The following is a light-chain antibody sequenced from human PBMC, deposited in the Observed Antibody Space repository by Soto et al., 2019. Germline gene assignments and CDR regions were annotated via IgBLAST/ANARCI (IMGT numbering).Light chain of an antibody. J-gene: IGKJ1*01. CDR1: QSISSW. Sequence: DIQMTQSPSTLSASVGDRVTITCRASQSISSWLAWYQQKPGEAPKLLIYDASSLESGVPSRFSGSGSGTEFTLTISSLQPDDFATDDCQQYNSYSRFGQGTKVDIK. CDR2: DAS. V-gene: IGKV1-5*01. CDR3: QQYNSYSR.